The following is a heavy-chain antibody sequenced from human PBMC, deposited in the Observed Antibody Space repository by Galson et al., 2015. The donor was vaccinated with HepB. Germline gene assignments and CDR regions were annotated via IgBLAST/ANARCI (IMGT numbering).Heavy chain of an antibody. CDR2: ISYDGSNT. J-gene: IGHJ4*02. CDR3: AKERDAVAGTGSYYFDC. CDR1: GFTFKNFG. V-gene: IGHV3-30*18. Sequence: SLRLSCAASGFTFKNFGMHWVRQAPGKGLEWVAVISYDGSNTYYADSVKGRFTISRDNSKNTLYLQMNSLRTEDTAVYYCAKERDAVAGTGSYYFDCWGQGTLVTVSS. D-gene: IGHD6-19*01.